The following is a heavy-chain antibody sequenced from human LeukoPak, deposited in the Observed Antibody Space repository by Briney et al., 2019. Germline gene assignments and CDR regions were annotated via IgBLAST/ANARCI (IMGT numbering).Heavy chain of an antibody. Sequence: ASVRVSCKASGYSFSGYYMQWVRQAPGQGLEWMGWINPNSGVTKYAQKFQGRVIMTRDTSSNTAYMDVSGLRSGDTAIYYCAGYAYKGKYNAFDLWGQGTMVTVSP. D-gene: IGHD1-14*01. V-gene: IGHV1-2*02. CDR1: GYSFSGYY. J-gene: IGHJ3*01. CDR3: AGYAYKGKYNAFDL. CDR2: INPNSGVT.